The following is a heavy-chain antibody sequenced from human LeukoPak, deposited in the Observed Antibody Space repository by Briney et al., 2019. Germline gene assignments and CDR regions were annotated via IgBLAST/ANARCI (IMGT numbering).Heavy chain of an antibody. V-gene: IGHV4-34*01. CDR1: GGSFSDYY. J-gene: IGHJ4*02. CDR2: INHSGST. D-gene: IGHD2-8*02. Sequence: SETLSLTCAVYGGSFSDYYWSWIRQPPGKGLEWIGEINHSGSTNYNPSLKSRVTISVDTSKNQFSLKLSSVTAADTAVYYCARRPFRAVLDYWGQGTLVTVSS. CDR3: ARRPFRAVLDY.